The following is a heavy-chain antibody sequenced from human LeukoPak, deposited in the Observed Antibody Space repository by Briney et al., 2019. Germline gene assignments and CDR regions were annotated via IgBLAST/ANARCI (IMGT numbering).Heavy chain of an antibody. Sequence: PGGSLRLSCAASGFTFSSHGMHWVRQAPGKGLEWVAVTSYDGSTKYYADSAKGRFNTSRDNSKNTLYLQMNSLRVDDTAVYYCAKDATLFGDQYFDYWGQGTLVIVSS. D-gene: IGHD3-10*01. J-gene: IGHJ4*02. V-gene: IGHV3-30*18. CDR2: TSYDGSTK. CDR1: GFTFSSHG. CDR3: AKDATLFGDQYFDY.